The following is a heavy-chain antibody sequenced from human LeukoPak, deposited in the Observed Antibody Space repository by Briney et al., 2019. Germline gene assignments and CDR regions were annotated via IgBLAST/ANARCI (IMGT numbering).Heavy chain of an antibody. J-gene: IGHJ4*02. CDR1: GGSISSYY. Sequence: SETLSLTCTVSGGSISSYYWGWIRQPPGKGLEWIGSIYYSGSTYYNPSLKSRVTISVDTSKNQFSLKLSSVTAADTAVYYCARLIGYCSSTSCYTIRGLFDYWGQGTLVTVSS. D-gene: IGHD2-2*02. V-gene: IGHV4-39*01. CDR2: IYYSGST. CDR3: ARLIGYCSSTSCYTIRGLFDY.